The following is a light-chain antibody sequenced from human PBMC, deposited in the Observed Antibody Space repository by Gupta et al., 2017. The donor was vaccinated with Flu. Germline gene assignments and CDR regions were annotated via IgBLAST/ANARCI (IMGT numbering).Light chain of an antibody. CDR3: QTWGTGIQV. Sequence: QHVLTQSPSASASLVASVKCTCTLSSGHSSYAIAWHQQQPEKGPRYLMKLNSDGSHSKGDGIPDRFSGSSSGAERYLTISSLQSEDEADYYCQTWGTGIQVFGGGTKLTVL. CDR2: LNSDGSH. CDR1: SGHSSYA. V-gene: IGLV4-69*01. J-gene: IGLJ3*02.